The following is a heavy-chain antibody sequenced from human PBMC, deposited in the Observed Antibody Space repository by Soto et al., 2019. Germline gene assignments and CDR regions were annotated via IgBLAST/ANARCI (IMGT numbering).Heavy chain of an antibody. D-gene: IGHD2-21*02. Sequence: ASVKVSCKASGGTFGSYAISWVRQAPGQGLEWMGGIIPIFGTANYAQEFQGRVTITADKSTSTAYMELSSLRSEDTAVYYCARGTLDCGGDCNAFDIWGQGTMVTVSS. V-gene: IGHV1-69*06. CDR1: GGTFGSYA. J-gene: IGHJ3*02. CDR2: IIPIFGTA. CDR3: ARGTLDCGGDCNAFDI.